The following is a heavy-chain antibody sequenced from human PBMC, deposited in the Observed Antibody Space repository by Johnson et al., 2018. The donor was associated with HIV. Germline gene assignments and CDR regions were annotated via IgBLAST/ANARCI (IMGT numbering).Heavy chain of an antibody. CDR3: AKGEQLVISRKGHDACDL. CDR1: GLSFSKAW. V-gene: IGHV3-66*01. J-gene: IGHJ3*01. D-gene: IGHD6-6*01. CDR2: IYSGDST. Sequence: VQLVESGGGLVKPGGSLRLSCAVYGLSFSKAWMSWVRQAPGKGLEWVSVIYSGDSTNYADSVTGRFTISRDNSKNTLYLQMNSLRAEDTAVYYCAKGEQLVISRKGHDACDLWGQGTMVTVSS.